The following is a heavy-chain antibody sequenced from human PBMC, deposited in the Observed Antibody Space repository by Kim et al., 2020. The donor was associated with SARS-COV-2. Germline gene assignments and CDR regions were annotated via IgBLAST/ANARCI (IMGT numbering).Heavy chain of an antibody. V-gene: IGHV3-33*01. D-gene: IGHD3-22*01. CDR3: ASDRAFGDYDSSDY. Sequence: YTDPVKARFTITRDNSKNTLYLQMNSLGGEDTAVYYWASDRAFGDYDSSDYWGQGTLVTVSS. J-gene: IGHJ4*02.